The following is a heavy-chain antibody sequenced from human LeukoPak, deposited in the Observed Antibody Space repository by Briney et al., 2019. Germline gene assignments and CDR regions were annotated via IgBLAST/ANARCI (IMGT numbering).Heavy chain of an antibody. CDR2: IYYSGST. D-gene: IGHD1-26*01. CDR3: ARKVGDSGSYYFDY. Sequence: SETLSLTCTVSGGSISSSSYYWGWIRQPPGKGLEWIGSIYYSGSTYYNPSLKSRVTISVDTSKNQFSLKLSSVTAADTAVYYCARKVGDSGSYYFDYWGQGTLVTVSS. J-gene: IGHJ4*02. V-gene: IGHV4-39*07. CDR1: GGSISSSSYY.